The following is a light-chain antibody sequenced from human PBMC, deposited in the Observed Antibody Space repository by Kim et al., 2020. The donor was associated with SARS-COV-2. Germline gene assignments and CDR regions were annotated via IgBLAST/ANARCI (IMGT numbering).Light chain of an antibody. J-gene: IGKJ4*01. CDR1: QSVVRY. V-gene: IGKV3-11*01. CDR3: QQRSNWPPLS. Sequence: PPGERAPLSGRASQSVVRYLDWFQQKPGAPPRLLIYDASPRAPGIPVRFSGSGSGTDFTLTISSLDPEDSALYYCQQRSNWPPLSFGGGTKVDIK. CDR2: DAS.